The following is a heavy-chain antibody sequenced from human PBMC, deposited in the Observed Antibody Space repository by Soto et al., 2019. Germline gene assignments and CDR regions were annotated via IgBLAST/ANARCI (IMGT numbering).Heavy chain of an antibody. CDR3: ARSVGSGSQQYNWFDP. CDR2: IYYSGST. CDR1: GGSISSSSYY. J-gene: IGHJ5*02. V-gene: IGHV4-39*01. Sequence: SETLSLTCTVSGGSISSSSYYWGWIRQPPGKGLEWIGSIYYSGSTYYNPSLKSRVTISVDTSKNQFSLKLSSVTAADTAVYYCARSVGSGSQQYNWFDPWGQGTLVTVSS. D-gene: IGHD6-19*01.